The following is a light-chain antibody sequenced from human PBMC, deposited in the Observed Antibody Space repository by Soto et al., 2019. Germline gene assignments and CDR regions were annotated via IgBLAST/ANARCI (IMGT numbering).Light chain of an antibody. J-gene: IGLJ1*01. CDR3: CSYAGSDTYV. CDR1: SSDVGSYEL. CDR2: DVT. V-gene: IGLV2-23*02. Sequence: SALTQPASVSGSPGQSITISCTGTSSDVGSYELVSWYQQHPGKAPKLMIYDVTKRPSGVSNRFSGSKSGNTASLTISGLQAEDEADYYCCSYAGSDTYVFGTGTKLTVL.